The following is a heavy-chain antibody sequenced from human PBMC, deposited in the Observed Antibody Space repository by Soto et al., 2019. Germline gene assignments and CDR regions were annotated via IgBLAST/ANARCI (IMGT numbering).Heavy chain of an antibody. CDR2: IIPIFGTA. J-gene: IGHJ6*02. D-gene: IGHD1-1*01. CDR1: GGTFSSYA. Sequence: QVQLVQSGAEVKKPGSSVKVSCKASGGTFSSYAISWVRQAPGQGLEWMGGIIPIFGTANYAQKFQGRVTITADKSTSTAYMELSSLRSEDTAMYYCASHQLQSTYYYSGMDVWGQGTTVTVSS. CDR3: ASHQLQSTYYYSGMDV. V-gene: IGHV1-69*06.